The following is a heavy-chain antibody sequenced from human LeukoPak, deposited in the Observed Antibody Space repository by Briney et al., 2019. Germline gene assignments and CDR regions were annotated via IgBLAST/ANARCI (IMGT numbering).Heavy chain of an antibody. CDR3: AIIDIVVVPAAPDY. V-gene: IGHV3-74*01. J-gene: IGHJ4*02. Sequence: PGGSLRLSCVASGFTFSSYWMHWVRHAPGKGLVWVSRINSGGSSTSYADSVKGRFTISRDNAKNTLYLQMNSLRAEDTAVYYCAIIDIVVVPAAPDYWGQGTLVTVSS. D-gene: IGHD2-2*01. CDR2: INSGGSST. CDR1: GFTFSSYW.